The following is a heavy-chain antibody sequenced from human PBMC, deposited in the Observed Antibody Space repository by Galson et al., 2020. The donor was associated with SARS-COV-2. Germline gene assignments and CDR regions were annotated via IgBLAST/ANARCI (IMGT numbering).Heavy chain of an antibody. J-gene: IGHJ4*02. V-gene: IGHV3-30*18. CDR1: GFTFRSYG. CDR2: ISYDGSHK. Sequence: GESLKISCAASGFTFRSYGMHWVRQAPGKGLEWVAVISYDGSHKYYADSVKGRFTISRDNSENTLYLQMNSLRTEDTAMYYCAKDIWWLSYFDYWGQGTLVTVSS. CDR3: AKDIWWLSYFDY. D-gene: IGHD5-12*01.